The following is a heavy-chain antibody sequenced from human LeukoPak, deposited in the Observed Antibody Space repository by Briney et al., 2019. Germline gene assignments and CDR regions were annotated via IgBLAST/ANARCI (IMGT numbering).Heavy chain of an antibody. D-gene: IGHD1-26*01. CDR1: GFTFSSYG. J-gene: IGHJ4*02. CDR2: ISYDGSNK. CDR3: AKDRIRIVGATILDY. V-gene: IGHV3-30*18. Sequence: TGGSLRLSCAASGFTFSSYGMHWVRQDPGKGLEWVAVISYDGSNKYYADSVKGRFTISRDNSKNTLYLQMNSLRAEDTAVYYCAKDRIRIVGATILDYWGQGTLVTVSS.